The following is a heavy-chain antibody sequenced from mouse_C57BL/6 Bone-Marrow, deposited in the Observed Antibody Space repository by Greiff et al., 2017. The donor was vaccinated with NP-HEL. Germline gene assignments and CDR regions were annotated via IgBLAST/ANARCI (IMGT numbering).Heavy chain of an antibody. CDR3: AREEYSNYHVPWFAY. V-gene: IGHV1-55*01. D-gene: IGHD2-5*01. CDR1: GYTFTSYW. J-gene: IGHJ3*01. Sequence: QVQLQQSGAELVKPGASVKMSCKASGYTFTSYWITWVKQRPGQGLEWIGDIYPGSGSTNYNEKFKSKATLTVDTSSSTAYMQLSSLTSEDSAVYYCAREEYSNYHVPWFAYWGQGTLVTVSA. CDR2: IYPGSGST.